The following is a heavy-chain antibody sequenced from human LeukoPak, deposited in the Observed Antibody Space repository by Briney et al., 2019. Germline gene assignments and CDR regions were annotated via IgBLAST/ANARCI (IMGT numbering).Heavy chain of an antibody. CDR1: GAPISSYY. J-gene: IGHJ4*02. Sequence: SETLSLTCTVSGAPISSYYWSWVRQPPGKGLACIGYISFSGRTNYNPSLKSRFTMSLDWSKNQFSLKLTSVTAADTAVYYCARRLTSDTAMTNWGQGTLVTVSS. CDR3: ARRLTSDTAMTN. CDR2: ISFSGRT. V-gene: IGHV4-59*08. D-gene: IGHD5-18*01.